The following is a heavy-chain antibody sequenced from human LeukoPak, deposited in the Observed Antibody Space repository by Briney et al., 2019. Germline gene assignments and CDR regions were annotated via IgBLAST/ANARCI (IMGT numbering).Heavy chain of an antibody. D-gene: IGHD3-3*01. Sequence: SETLSLPCTVSGGSISSYYWSWIRQPPGKGLEGIGYIYYSGSTNYNPSLQSRVTISVDTSKNQFSLKLSSVTAADTAVYYCARGVRFLEWLIPDYWGQGTLVTVSS. CDR2: IYYSGST. CDR1: GGSISSYY. J-gene: IGHJ4*02. CDR3: ARGVRFLEWLIPDY. V-gene: IGHV4-59*01.